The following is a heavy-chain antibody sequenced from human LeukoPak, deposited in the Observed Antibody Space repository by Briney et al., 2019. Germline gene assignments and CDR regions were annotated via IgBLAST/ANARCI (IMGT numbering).Heavy chain of an antibody. D-gene: IGHD6-13*01. Sequence: GASVKVSCKASGYTFTNHRVHWVRQAPGQGLEWMGIINPSGGGTSSAQKFQGRVTMTRDTSTSTVYMELSSLRSEDTAVYYCARKCSSSCMEDGMDVWGQGTTVTVSS. CDR2: INPSGGGT. CDR3: ARKCSSSCMEDGMDV. V-gene: IGHV1-46*01. J-gene: IGHJ6*02. CDR1: GYTFTNHR.